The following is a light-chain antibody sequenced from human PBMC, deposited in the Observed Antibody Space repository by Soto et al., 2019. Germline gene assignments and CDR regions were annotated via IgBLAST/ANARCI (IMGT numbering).Light chain of an antibody. CDR1: SSDVGGYNY. CDR2: DVT. Sequence: QSALTQPASVSGSPGQSITISCTGTSSDVGGYNYVSWYQQHPGKAPKLMIYDVTNRPSGVSNRFSGSKSDNTASLTISGLQAEDETDYYCSSYTSSSTVVFGGGTPLTVL. J-gene: IGLJ2*01. V-gene: IGLV2-14*01. CDR3: SSYTSSSTVV.